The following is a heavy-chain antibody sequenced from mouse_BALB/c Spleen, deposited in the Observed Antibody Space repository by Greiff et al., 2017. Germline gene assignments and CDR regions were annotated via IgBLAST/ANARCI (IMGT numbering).Heavy chain of an antibody. CDR3: ARGLIYDGSTEAY. Sequence: QQSCKASGYTFTSYWMNWVKQRPEQGLEWIGRIDPYDSETHYNQKFKDKAILTVDKSSSTAYMQLSSLTSEDSAVYYCARGLIYDGSTEAYWGQGTLVTVSA. CDR1: GYTFTSYW. J-gene: IGHJ3*01. V-gene: IGHV1-74*01. D-gene: IGHD2-3*01. CDR2: IDPYDSET.